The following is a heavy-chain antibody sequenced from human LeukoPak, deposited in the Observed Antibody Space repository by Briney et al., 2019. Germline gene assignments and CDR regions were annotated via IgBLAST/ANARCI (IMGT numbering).Heavy chain of an antibody. CDR3: ARDKGSYGDYVYMDV. Sequence: ASVKVSCKASGYTFTSYYMHWVRQAPGQGLEWMGIINPSGGSTSYAQKFQGRVTMTRGTSTSTVYMELSSLRSEDTAVYYCARDKGSYGDYVYMDVWGKGTTVTISS. D-gene: IGHD4-17*01. V-gene: IGHV1-46*01. CDR2: INPSGGST. J-gene: IGHJ6*03. CDR1: GYTFTSYY.